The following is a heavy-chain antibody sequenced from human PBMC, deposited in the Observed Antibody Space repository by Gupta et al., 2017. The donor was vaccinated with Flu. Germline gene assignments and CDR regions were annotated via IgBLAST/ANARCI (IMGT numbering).Heavy chain of an antibody. CDR1: GDSMKSYY. CDR3: GRSANKGWTAPFDD. Sequence: QVQLQVSGPGLVKPSDTLSLTCTVSGDSMKSYYWNWIRQPPGKGLEWIGHIYYAGDVNYNPSLSSRITISIDTSNNQFSLKLNSVTAADTAVYYCGRSANKGWTAPFDDWGQGTLVTVSS. D-gene: IGHD6-19*01. J-gene: IGHJ4*01. V-gene: IGHV4-59*08. CDR2: IYYAGDV.